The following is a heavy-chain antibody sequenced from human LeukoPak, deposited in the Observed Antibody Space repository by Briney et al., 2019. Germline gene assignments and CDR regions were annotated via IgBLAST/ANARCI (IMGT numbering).Heavy chain of an antibody. J-gene: IGHJ4*02. Sequence: GGSLRLSCAASGFTFGSYSMNWVRQAPGKGLEWVSYISSGSRTIYYADSVEGGVTVSRDNAKNSLYLQMRSLRAEDTAVYYCARESITGHRDFDYWGQGTLVTVSS. CDR3: ARESITGHRDFDY. V-gene: IGHV3-48*01. CDR1: GFTFGSYS. D-gene: IGHD1-20*01. CDR2: ISSGSRTI.